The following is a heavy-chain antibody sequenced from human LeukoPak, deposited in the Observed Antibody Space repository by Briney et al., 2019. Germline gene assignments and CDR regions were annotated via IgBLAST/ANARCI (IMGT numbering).Heavy chain of an antibody. CDR3: ARGRPLGSGSYFIDY. CDR2: ISSSGSTI. D-gene: IGHD3-10*01. Sequence: GGSLRLSCAASGFTFSSYEMNWVRQAPGKGLEWVSYISSSGSTIYYADSVKGRFTISRDNAKNSLYLQMNSLRAEDTAVYYCARGRPLGSGSYFIDYWGQGTLVTVSS. V-gene: IGHV3-48*03. CDR1: GFTFSSYE. J-gene: IGHJ4*02.